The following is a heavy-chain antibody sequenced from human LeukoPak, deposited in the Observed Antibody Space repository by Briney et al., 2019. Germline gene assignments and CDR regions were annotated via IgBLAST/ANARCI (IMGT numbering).Heavy chain of an antibody. CDR2: IISEGSST. V-gene: IGHV3-74*01. CDR3: AREWDKYYDSSGYYYGY. Sequence: GGSLRLSCAASGFTFSSYWMHWVRQAPGKGLVWVSRIISEGSSTSYADSVKGRFTISRDNAKNTLYLQMNSLRAEDTAVYYCAREWDKYYDSSGYYYGYWGQGTLVTVSS. CDR1: GFTFSSYW. J-gene: IGHJ4*02. D-gene: IGHD3-22*01.